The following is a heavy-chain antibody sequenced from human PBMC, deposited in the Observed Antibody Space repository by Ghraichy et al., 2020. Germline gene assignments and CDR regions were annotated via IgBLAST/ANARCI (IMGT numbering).Heavy chain of an antibody. J-gene: IGHJ4*02. CDR3: ARDESSGYYYLDY. D-gene: IGHD3-22*01. Sequence: GESLNISCTVSGFTLSNYGMNWVRQAPGKGLEWISYISGSSSIIYYADSVKGRFTISRDNAKNSLYLQMDSLRDEDTAVYYCARDESSGYYYLDYWGQGGLVTVSS. CDR2: ISGSSSII. V-gene: IGHV3-48*02. CDR1: GFTLSNYG.